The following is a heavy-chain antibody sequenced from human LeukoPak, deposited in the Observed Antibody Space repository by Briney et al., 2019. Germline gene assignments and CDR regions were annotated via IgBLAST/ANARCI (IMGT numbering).Heavy chain of an antibody. CDR3: ARGRGYSGYDSNFDY. Sequence: VASVKVSCTASGYTFTSYDFNWLRQATGQGPEWMGWMNPNSGATGYAQKFQGRVTMTRSASISTAYMELSSLRSEDTAVYYCARGRGYSGYDSNFDYWGQGTLVTVSS. V-gene: IGHV1-8*01. CDR1: GYTFTSYD. J-gene: IGHJ4*02. CDR2: MNPNSGAT. D-gene: IGHD5-12*01.